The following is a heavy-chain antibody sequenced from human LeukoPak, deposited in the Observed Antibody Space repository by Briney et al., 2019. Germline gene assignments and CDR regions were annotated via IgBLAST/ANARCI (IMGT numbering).Heavy chain of an antibody. CDR1: GFTFSGSA. CDR2: IRSKANSYAT. J-gene: IGHJ4*02. Sequence: GGSLRLSCAASGFTFSGSAMHWVRQTSGKGLEWVGRIRSKANSYATAYAASLKGRFTISRDDSKNTAYLQMNSLRAEDSAVYYCARGLHRRCSGGICYQPFDYWGQGTLVTVSS. D-gene: IGHD2-15*01. V-gene: IGHV3-73*01. CDR3: ARGLHRRCSGGICYQPFDY.